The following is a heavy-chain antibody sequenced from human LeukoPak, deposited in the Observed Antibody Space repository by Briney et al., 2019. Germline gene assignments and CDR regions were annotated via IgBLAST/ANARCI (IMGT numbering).Heavy chain of an antibody. CDR2: ISYDGSNK. J-gene: IGHJ4*02. Sequence: GGSLRLSCAASGFTFSSYGMHWVRQAPGKGLEWVAVISYDGSNKYYADSVMGRFTISRDNSKKTLYLQMNSLRVEDTAVYYCAARGFRCQLATAVNPHDCWGQGTLVTVSS. D-gene: IGHD1-1*01. CDR1: GFTFSSYG. V-gene: IGHV3-33*05. CDR3: AARGFRCQLATAVNPHDC.